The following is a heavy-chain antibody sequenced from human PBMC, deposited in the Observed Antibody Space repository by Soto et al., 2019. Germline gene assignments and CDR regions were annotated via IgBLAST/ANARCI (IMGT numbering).Heavy chain of an antibody. CDR2: ISGSGGST. V-gene: IGHV3-23*01. Sequence: EVQLLESGGGLVQPGGSLRLSCAASGFTFSSYTMSWVRQAPGKGLEWVSAISGSGGSTYYADSVKGRFTISRDNSKNTLYLQMNRLRAEDTAVYYCAKDREVVAATPDYWGQGTLVTVSS. CDR3: AKDREVVAATPDY. D-gene: IGHD2-15*01. J-gene: IGHJ4*02. CDR1: GFTFSSYT.